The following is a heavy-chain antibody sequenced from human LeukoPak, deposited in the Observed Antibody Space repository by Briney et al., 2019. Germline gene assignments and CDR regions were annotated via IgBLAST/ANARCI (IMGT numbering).Heavy chain of an antibody. CDR1: GFTFSTFG. CDR2: IGSGSSPI. Sequence: GGSLRLSCVASGFTFSTFGMNWVRQAPGKGLEWVSYIGSGSSPIYYADSVKGRFTMSRDNAKNSPYLQMNSLRDEDAAVYYCARASPSGYDYWGQGTLVTVSS. D-gene: IGHD3-22*01. J-gene: IGHJ4*02. V-gene: IGHV3-48*02. CDR3: ARASPSGYDY.